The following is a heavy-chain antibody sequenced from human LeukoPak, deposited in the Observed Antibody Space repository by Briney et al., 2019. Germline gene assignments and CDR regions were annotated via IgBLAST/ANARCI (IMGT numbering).Heavy chain of an antibody. Sequence: RASVKVSCKASGYTFTSCGISWVRQAPGQGLEWMGWISAHNGNTNYAQKLQGRVTMTTDTSTSTAYMELRSLRSDDTAVYYCARGNPGIAVAGTLGYWGQGTLVTVSS. V-gene: IGHV1-18*01. CDR3: ARGNPGIAVAGTLGY. CDR1: GYTFTSCG. J-gene: IGHJ4*02. D-gene: IGHD6-19*01. CDR2: ISAHNGNT.